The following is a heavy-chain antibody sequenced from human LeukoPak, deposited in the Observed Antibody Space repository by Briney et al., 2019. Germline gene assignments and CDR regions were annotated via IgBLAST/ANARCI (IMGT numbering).Heavy chain of an antibody. D-gene: IGHD6-13*01. V-gene: IGHV1-69*01. CDR1: GGTFSSYA. CDR3: ARDRKGYSSSWYSNWFDP. Sequence: GSSVKVSCKASGGTFSSYAISWVRQAPGQGLEWMGGIIPIFGTANYAQKFQGRVTITADESTSTAYMVLSSLRSEDTAVYYCARDRKGYSSSWYSNWFDPWGQGTLVTVSS. CDR2: IIPIFGTA. J-gene: IGHJ5*02.